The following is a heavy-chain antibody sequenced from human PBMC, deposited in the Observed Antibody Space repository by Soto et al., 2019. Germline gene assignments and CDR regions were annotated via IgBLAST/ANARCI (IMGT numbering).Heavy chain of an antibody. J-gene: IGHJ5*02. CDR2: TSGSGATT. V-gene: IGHV3-23*01. CDR3: AKVLYPSGSNVFAP. D-gene: IGHD5-12*01. CDR1: GFTLTNYD. Sequence: GGSLRLSCAASGFTLTNYDMSWVRQAPGKGLEWVSGTSGSGATTYYADSVRGRFTISRDSSKNTLYLQMNSLSAEDTAVYYCAKVLYPSGSNVFAPSRPATLVTVSS.